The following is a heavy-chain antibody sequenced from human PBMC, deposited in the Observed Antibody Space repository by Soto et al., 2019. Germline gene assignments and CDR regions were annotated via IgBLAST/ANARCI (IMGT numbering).Heavy chain of an antibody. CDR3: ASSSSSWRNDAFDI. J-gene: IGHJ3*02. D-gene: IGHD6-13*01. Sequence: GASVKVSCKASGYTFTSYDINWVRQATGKGLEWMGWMNPNSGNTGYAQKFQGRVTMTRNTSISTAYMELSSLRSEDTAVYYCASSSSSWRNDAFDIWGQGTMVTVSS. CDR1: GYTFTSYD. V-gene: IGHV1-8*01. CDR2: MNPNSGNT.